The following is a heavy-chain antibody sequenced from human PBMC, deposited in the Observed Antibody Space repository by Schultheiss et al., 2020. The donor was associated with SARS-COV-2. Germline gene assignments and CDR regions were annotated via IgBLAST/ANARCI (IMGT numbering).Heavy chain of an antibody. D-gene: IGHD1-26*01. CDR2: INPNSGGT. J-gene: IGHJ4*02. Sequence: ASVKVSCKASGYTFTSYGISWVRQAPGQGLEWMGWINPNSGGTNYAQKFQGRVTMTRDTSISTAYMELSRLRSDDTAVYYCARGISGSYPGGYWGQGTLVTVSS. CDR3: ARGISGSYPGGY. V-gene: IGHV1-2*02. CDR1: GYTFTSYG.